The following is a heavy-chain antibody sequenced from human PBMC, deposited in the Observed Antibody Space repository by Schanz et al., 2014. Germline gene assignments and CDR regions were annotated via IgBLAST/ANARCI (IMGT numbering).Heavy chain of an antibody. Sequence: VQLVESGGGLVQPGGSLRLSCAASGFTFSSYAMHWVRQAPGKGLEWVAFIRYNGINEYYADSVKGRFTISRDNSKNTLYLQMNSLRAEDTAVYYCAKDLPSDYYIAYWGQGTLVTVSS. CDR2: IRYNGINE. D-gene: IGHD3-22*01. CDR1: GFTFSSYA. V-gene: IGHV3-30*02. J-gene: IGHJ4*02. CDR3: AKDLPSDYYIAY.